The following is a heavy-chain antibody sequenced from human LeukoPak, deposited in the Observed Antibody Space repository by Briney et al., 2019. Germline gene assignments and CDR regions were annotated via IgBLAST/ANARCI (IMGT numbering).Heavy chain of an antibody. D-gene: IGHD1-26*01. J-gene: IGHJ4*02. CDR1: GGSINSYY. Sequence: TASETLSLTCTVSGGSINSYYWSWIRQPAGKGLEWIGRIFTSGSTNYNPSLKSRVTMSVDTSKNQFSLKLNSVTAADTAVYYCVRDRDSGSYSNRYYFDYWGQGTLVTVSP. CDR2: IFTSGST. CDR3: VRDRDSGSYSNRYYFDY. V-gene: IGHV4-4*07.